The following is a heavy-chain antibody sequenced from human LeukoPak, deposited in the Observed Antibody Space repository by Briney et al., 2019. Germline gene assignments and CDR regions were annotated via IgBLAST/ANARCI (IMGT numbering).Heavy chain of an antibody. V-gene: IGHV1-69*05. D-gene: IGHD2-21*02. J-gene: IGHJ4*02. CDR3: ASARVLVTARQGTFDY. CDR1: GGTFSSSA. CDR2: IITIFDTA. Sequence: ASVKVSCKASGGTFSSSAISWVRQAPGHGLEWMGGIITIFDTANYAKKFKGRVTITTDESTSTADMELSSLRSEDTAVYYCASARVLVTARQGTFDYWGQGTLVTVSS.